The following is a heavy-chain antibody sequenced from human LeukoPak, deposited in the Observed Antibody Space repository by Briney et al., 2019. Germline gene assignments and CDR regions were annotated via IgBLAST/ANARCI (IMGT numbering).Heavy chain of an antibody. J-gene: IGHJ3*02. D-gene: IGHD3-22*01. V-gene: IGHV3-74*01. CDR3: ARGRYDSSGYHDAFDI. CDR1: GFTFATYW. CDR2: INGDASST. Sequence: GGFLRLSCAASGFTFATYWMHWVRQAPGKGLLWVSRINGDASSTSYADSVKGRLTISRDNSKNTLYLQMSSLRAEDTAVYYCARGRYDSSGYHDAFDIWGRGTMVTVSS.